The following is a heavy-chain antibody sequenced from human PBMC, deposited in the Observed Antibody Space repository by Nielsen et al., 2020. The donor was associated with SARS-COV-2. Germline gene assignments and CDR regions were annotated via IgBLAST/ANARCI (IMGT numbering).Heavy chain of an antibody. CDR1: GFTFSSYE. Sequence: GGSLRLSCAASGFTFSSYEMNWVRQAPGKGLEWVSYISSSGSTIYYADSVKGRFTISRDNAKNSLYLQMNSLRAEDTAVYYCARVYSSSWLRYYYYGMDVWGQGTTVTVSS. D-gene: IGHD6-13*01. J-gene: IGHJ6*02. CDR3: ARVYSSSWLRYYYYGMDV. V-gene: IGHV3-48*03. CDR2: ISSSGSTI.